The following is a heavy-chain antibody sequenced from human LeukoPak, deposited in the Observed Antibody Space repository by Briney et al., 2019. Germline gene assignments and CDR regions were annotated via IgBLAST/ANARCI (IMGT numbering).Heavy chain of an antibody. V-gene: IGHV3-23*01. CDR2: FSGGDGSP. CDR3: AKLPGRAADY. CDR1: GFTFSSYA. Sequence: GGSLRLSCVASGFTFSSYAMTWFRQAPGKGLEWVSSFSGGDGSPYHADSVKGRFTISRDNSKNTLYLQMNSLRAEDTAVYYCAKLPGRAADYWGQGTLVTVSS. J-gene: IGHJ4*02.